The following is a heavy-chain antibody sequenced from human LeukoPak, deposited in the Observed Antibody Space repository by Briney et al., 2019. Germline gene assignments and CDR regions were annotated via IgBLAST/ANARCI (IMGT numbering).Heavy chain of an antibody. CDR2: IHTSGST. Sequence: SETLSLTCTVSGGSINDFYWSWIRQPAGKGLEWIGRIHTSGSTNYNPSLESRVTILADKSKNQFSLKLSSVTAADTAMYYCARGPLYSTGSVSWFDPWGQGTLVTVSS. D-gene: IGHD6-19*01. V-gene: IGHV4-4*07. J-gene: IGHJ5*02. CDR3: ARGPLYSTGSVSWFDP. CDR1: GGSINDFY.